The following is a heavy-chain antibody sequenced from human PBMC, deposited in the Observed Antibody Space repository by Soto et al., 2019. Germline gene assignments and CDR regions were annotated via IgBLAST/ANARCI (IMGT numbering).Heavy chain of an antibody. D-gene: IGHD6-25*01. CDR3: ARDKGGSARNYYYYGMDV. Sequence: GGSLRLSCAASGFTFSSYWMSWVRQAPGKGLEWVANIKQDGSEKYYVDSVKGRFTISRDNAKNSLYLQMNSLRAEDTAVYYCARDKGGSARNYYYYGMDVWGQGTTVTVSS. J-gene: IGHJ6*02. V-gene: IGHV3-7*05. CDR2: IKQDGSEK. CDR1: GFTFSSYW.